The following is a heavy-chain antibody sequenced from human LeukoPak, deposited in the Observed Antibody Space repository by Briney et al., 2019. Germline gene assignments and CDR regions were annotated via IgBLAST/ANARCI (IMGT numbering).Heavy chain of an antibody. CDR1: GFTFSNYW. J-gene: IGHJ4*02. D-gene: IGHD1-26*01. CDR2: IKDDGSMT. V-gene: IGHV3-74*01. Sequence: PGGSLRLSCAASGFTFSNYWMHWVRQVPGKGLVWVSRIKDDGSMTDYADSVKGRFTISRDNDKNTLYLRMDSLRAEDTAVYYCARSYSGSYLDYFDYWGQGTLVTVSS. CDR3: ARSYSGSYLDYFDY.